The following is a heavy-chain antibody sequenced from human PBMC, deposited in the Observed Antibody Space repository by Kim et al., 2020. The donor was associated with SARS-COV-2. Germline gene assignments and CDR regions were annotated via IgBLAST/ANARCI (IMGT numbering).Heavy chain of an antibody. V-gene: IGHV3-23*01. Sequence: GGSLRLSCAASGFTFSSYAMSWVRQAPGKGLEWVSAISGSGGSTYYADSVKGRXTXSXDNSKNTLXXQMKXXRAXDTAVYXXAKAGXXGTTGLFDYWGQGTXVTVSS. CDR1: GFTFSSYA. D-gene: IGHD1-7*01. CDR3: AKAGXXGTTGLFDY. J-gene: IGHJ4*02. CDR2: ISGSGGST.